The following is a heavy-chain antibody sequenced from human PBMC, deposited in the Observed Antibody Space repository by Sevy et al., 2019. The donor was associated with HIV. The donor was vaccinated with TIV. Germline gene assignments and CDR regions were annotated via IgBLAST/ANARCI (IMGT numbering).Heavy chain of an antibody. CDR1: GDSINTYY. J-gene: IGHJ4*02. D-gene: IGHD2-2*02. V-gene: IGHV4-59*08. CDR3: ARLRWDLVVVPGATPGCYFDS. CDR2: VSHSGNT. Sequence: SETLSLTCTVSGDSINTYYWSWIRQPPGKGLEWIGYVSHSGNTNYNPSLKSRVSMSVDTFTNQFSLKVKSVTAAVTAVYYCARLRWDLVVVPGATPGCYFDSWGQGTLVTVSS.